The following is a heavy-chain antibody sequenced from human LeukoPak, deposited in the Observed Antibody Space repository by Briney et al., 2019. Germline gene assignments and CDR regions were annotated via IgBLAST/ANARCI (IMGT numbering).Heavy chain of an antibody. CDR3: ARGITYYGSGSYPL. J-gene: IGHJ4*02. CDR2: MNPNSGNT. CDR1: GYTFTGYY. Sequence: ASVKVSCKASGYTFTGYYMHWVRQATGQGLEWMGWMNPNSGNTGYAQKFQGRVTITRNTSISTAYMELSSLRSEDTAVYYCARGITYYGSGSYPLWGQGTLVTVSS. D-gene: IGHD3-10*01. V-gene: IGHV1-8*03.